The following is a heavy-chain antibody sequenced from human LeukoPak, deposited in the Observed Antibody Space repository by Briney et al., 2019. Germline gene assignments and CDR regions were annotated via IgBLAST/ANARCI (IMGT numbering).Heavy chain of an antibody. D-gene: IGHD1-26*01. CDR3: AKDGQSFNSMWDYLDS. Sequence: GGSLRLSCAASGFTFSDYYMSWIRQAPGKGLEWVSYISSSGSTIYYADSVKGRFTISRDNAKNSLYLHMSSLRVEDTAVYYCAKDGQSFNSMWDYLDSWGRGTLVTVSS. J-gene: IGHJ4*02. CDR1: GFTFSDYY. V-gene: IGHV3-11*01. CDR2: ISSSGSTI.